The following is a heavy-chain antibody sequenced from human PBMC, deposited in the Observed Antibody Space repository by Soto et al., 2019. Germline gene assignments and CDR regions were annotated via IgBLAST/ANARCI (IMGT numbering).Heavy chain of an antibody. CDR2: IYPGDSDT. CDR1: GYSFTSYW. Sequence: PGESLQISCKGSGYSFTSYWIGWVRQMPGKGLEWMGIIYPGDSDTRYSPSFQGQVTISADKSISTAYLQWSSLKASDTAMYYCARHRHGDYSYYYGMDVWGQGTTVTVSS. V-gene: IGHV5-51*01. J-gene: IGHJ6*02. D-gene: IGHD4-17*01. CDR3: ARHRHGDYSYYYGMDV.